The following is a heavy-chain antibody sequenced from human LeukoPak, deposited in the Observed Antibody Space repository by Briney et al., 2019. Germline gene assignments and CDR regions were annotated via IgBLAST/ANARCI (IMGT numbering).Heavy chain of an antibody. CDR3: ATNGGGDSGYGNFDY. CDR2: ISWNSETI. Sequence: PGRSLRLSCAVSGFTFDDYAMHWVRQVPGKGLEWVSGISWNSETIGYADSVKGRFTISRDNAKNSLYLQMNSLRAEDTALYYCATNGGGDSGYGNFDYWGQGTLVTVS. D-gene: IGHD5-12*01. V-gene: IGHV3-9*01. J-gene: IGHJ4*02. CDR1: GFTFDDYA.